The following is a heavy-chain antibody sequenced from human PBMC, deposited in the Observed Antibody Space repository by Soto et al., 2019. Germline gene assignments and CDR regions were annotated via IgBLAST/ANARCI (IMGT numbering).Heavy chain of an antibody. CDR2: IYYRGTA. CDR1: GGSIGGGGNY. V-gene: IGHV4-31*03. Sequence: PSETLSLTCTVSGGSIGGGGNYWSWIQQFPGKGLEWIGYIYYRGTAYYNPSLKSRVTILVDTSKSQFSLKLSSVTAADTAVYYCARTPRYSNDGSCYSNFDYWGQGTQVTVSS. J-gene: IGHJ4*02. D-gene: IGHD2-15*01. CDR3: ARTPRYSNDGSCYSNFDY.